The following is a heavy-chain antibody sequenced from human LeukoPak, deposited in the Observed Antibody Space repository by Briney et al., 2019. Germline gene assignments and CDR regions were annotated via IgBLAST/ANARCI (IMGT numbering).Heavy chain of an antibody. CDR3: ATLIDDYVWGSYRYRDYFDY. Sequence: SETLSLTCAVYGESFSGYYWSWIRQPPGKGLEWIGEINHSGSTNYNPSLKSRVTISVDTSKNQFSLKLSSVTAADTAVYYCATLIDDYVWGSYRYRDYFDYWGQGTLVTVSS. D-gene: IGHD3-16*02. CDR1: GESFSGYY. J-gene: IGHJ4*02. V-gene: IGHV4-34*01. CDR2: INHSGST.